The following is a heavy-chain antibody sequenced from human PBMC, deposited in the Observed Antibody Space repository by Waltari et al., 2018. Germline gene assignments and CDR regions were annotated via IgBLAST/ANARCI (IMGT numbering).Heavy chain of an antibody. CDR1: GGTFSSYA. J-gene: IGHJ3*02. Sequence: QVQLVQSGAEVKKPGSSVKVSCKASGGTFSSYAISWVRQAPGQGLEWRGGIIPSFGTANYAQKFQGRVTITADKSTSTAYMELSSLRSEDTAVYYCARDSRVGATGGDAFDIWGQGTMVTVSS. V-gene: IGHV1-69*14. D-gene: IGHD1-26*01. CDR3: ARDSRVGATGGDAFDI. CDR2: IIPSFGTA.